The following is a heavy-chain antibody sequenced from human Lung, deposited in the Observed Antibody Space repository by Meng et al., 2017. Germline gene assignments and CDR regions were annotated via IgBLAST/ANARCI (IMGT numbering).Heavy chain of an antibody. CDR1: GYTFTTYT. D-gene: IGHD2/OR15-2a*01. CDR2: ISTNTGNP. Sequence: QVQLVPSGSELKKTGASVKVSCKASGYTFTTYTINWVRQAHGRGLEWMGWISTNTGNPTYVQGFTGRFVFSLDTSVSTAYLQISSLEAADTAVYYCARGGDFDPWGQGTLVTVSS. V-gene: IGHV7-4-1*02. CDR3: ARGGDFDP. J-gene: IGHJ5*02.